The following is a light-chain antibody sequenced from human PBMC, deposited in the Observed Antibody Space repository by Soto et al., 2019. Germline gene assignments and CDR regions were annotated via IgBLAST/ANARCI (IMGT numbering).Light chain of an antibody. CDR1: QAISNY. CDR3: QQTYTDPNS. CDR2: AAS. Sequence: DIQMTQSPSSLSAAVGDRVTITCRSSQAISNYVSWYQQEPRKAPRLLIYAASSLQSGVPSRFSASGSGTDFTLTISGLQPEDFGTYFCQQTYTDPNSFGHGTKVEIK. J-gene: IGKJ1*01. V-gene: IGKV1-39*01.